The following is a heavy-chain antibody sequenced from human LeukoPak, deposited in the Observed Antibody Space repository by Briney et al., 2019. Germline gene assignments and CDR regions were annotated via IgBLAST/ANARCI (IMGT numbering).Heavy chain of an antibody. J-gene: IGHJ4*02. Sequence: GGSLRLSCAASGFTFSTYAMSWVRQAPGKGLEWVSSFSGSGGSTYYADSVKGRFTMSRDNSKNTLYLQMNSLRAEDTAVYYCAKDSRGYQDYFDYWGQGTQVTVSS. CDR2: FSGSGGST. D-gene: IGHD3-22*01. CDR1: GFTFSTYA. CDR3: AKDSRGYQDYFDY. V-gene: IGHV3-23*01.